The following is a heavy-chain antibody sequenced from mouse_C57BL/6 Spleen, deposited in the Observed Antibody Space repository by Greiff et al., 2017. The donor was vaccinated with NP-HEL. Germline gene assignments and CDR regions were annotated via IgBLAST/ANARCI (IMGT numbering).Heavy chain of an antibody. D-gene: IGHD2-3*01. Sequence: QESGPGLVKPSQSLSLTCSVTGCSITSGYYWNWIRQFPGNKLEWMGYISYDGSNNYNPSLKNRISITRDTSKNQFFLKLNSVTTEDTATYYCARDDGYSWFAYWGQGTLVTVSA. CDR1: GCSITSGYY. V-gene: IGHV3-6*01. CDR3: ARDDGYSWFAY. J-gene: IGHJ3*01. CDR2: ISYDGSN.